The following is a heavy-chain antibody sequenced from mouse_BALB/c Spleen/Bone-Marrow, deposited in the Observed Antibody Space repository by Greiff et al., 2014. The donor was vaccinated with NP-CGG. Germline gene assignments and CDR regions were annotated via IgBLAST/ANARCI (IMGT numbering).Heavy chain of an antibody. CDR2: ISSGSSTI. Sequence: EVHLVESGGGLVQPGGSRKLSCAASGFTFSSFGMHWVRQAPEKGLEWVAYISSGSSTIYYADTMKGRFTISRDNPKNTLFLQMTSLRSEDTAMYYCARLRRYYGYFDYWGQGTTLTVSS. J-gene: IGHJ2*01. V-gene: IGHV5-17*02. CDR1: GFTFSSFG. D-gene: IGHD1-1*01. CDR3: ARLRRYYGYFDY.